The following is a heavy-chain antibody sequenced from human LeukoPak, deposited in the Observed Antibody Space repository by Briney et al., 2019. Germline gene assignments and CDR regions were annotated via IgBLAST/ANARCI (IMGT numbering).Heavy chain of an antibody. CDR1: GFTFSSYA. Sequence: GGSLRLSCVASGFTFSSYAMDWVRQAPGKGLEGVAFIRYDGSNEYYADSVKGRFTISRDNSKNMLYLQMNSLRADDTAVYYCAKCDYGDYGLDYWGQGTLVTVSS. CDR2: IRYDGSNE. D-gene: IGHD4-17*01. J-gene: IGHJ4*02. CDR3: AKCDYGDYGLDY. V-gene: IGHV3-30*02.